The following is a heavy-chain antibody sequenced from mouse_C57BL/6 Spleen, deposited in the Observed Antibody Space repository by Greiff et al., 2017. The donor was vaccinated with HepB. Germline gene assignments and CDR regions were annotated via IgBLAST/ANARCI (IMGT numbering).Heavy chain of an antibody. D-gene: IGHD6-1*01. CDR2: IYPGSGST. CDR3: ARRGLEYAMDY. CDR1: GYTFTSYW. Sequence: QVHVKQPGAELVKPGASVKMSCKASGYTFTSYWITWVKQRPGQGLEWIGDIYPGSGSTNYNEKFKSKATLTVDTSSSTAYMQLSSLTSEDSAVYYCARRGLEYAMDYWGQGTSVTVSS. J-gene: IGHJ4*01. V-gene: IGHV1-55*01.